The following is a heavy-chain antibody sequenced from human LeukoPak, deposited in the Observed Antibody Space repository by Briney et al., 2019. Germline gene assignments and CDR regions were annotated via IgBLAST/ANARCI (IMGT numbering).Heavy chain of an antibody. V-gene: IGHV1-18*01. CDR1: GYTFTSYG. Sequence: ASVKVSCKASGYTFTSYGISWVRQAPGQGLEWMGWISAYNGNTNYAQKLQGRVTMTTDTSTSTAYMELRSLRSDDTAVYYCARAPPPIYDSSGYYSGDNWFDPWGQGTLVTVSS. CDR3: ARAPPPIYDSSGYYSGDNWFDP. CDR2: ISAYNGNT. J-gene: IGHJ5*02. D-gene: IGHD3-22*01.